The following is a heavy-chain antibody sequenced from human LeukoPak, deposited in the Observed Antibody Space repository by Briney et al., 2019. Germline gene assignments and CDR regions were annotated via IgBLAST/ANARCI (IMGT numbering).Heavy chain of an antibody. J-gene: IGHJ4*02. CDR1: GFTFSDYY. CDR2: ISSSTSNSI. CDR3: ASSAFCGGDCLSY. V-gene: IGHV3-11*01. D-gene: IGHD2-21*02. Sequence: PGGSLRLSRAASGFTFSDYYMSWIRQAPGKGLEWVSYISSSTSNSIYYADSVKGRFTISRDNAKNSLYLQMNSLRAEDTAVYYCASSAFCGGDCLSYWGQGTLVTVSS.